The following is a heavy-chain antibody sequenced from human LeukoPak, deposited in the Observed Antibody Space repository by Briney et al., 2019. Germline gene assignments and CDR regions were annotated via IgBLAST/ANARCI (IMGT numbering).Heavy chain of an antibody. V-gene: IGHV3-23*01. J-gene: IGHJ4*02. D-gene: IGHD6-13*01. CDR3: AKDRPYSSSWYGAGDY. Sequence: GGTLRLSCAASGFTFSDYGMSWVRQAPGKGLEWVSSITGTGGGTYYADSVKGRFTISRDNSKSTLYLQMNSLRAEDTAVYYCAKDRPYSSSWYGAGDYWGQGTLVTVSS. CDR2: ITGTGGGT. CDR1: GFTFSDYG.